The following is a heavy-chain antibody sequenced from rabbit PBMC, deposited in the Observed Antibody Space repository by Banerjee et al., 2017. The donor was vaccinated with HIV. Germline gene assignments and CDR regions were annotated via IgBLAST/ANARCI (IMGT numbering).Heavy chain of an antibody. V-gene: IGHV1S45*01. CDR1: GFDFSSYW. D-gene: IGHD4-1*01. CDR2: INTSSGNT. Sequence: QEQLVESGGGLVQPGGSLTLSCKASGFDFSSYWMCWVRQAPGKGLEWIACINTSSGNTVYASWAKGRFTISKTSSTTVPLQMTSLTAADTATYFCARDLAGVIGWNFNLWGQGTLVTVS. CDR3: ARDLAGVIGWNFNL. J-gene: IGHJ4*01.